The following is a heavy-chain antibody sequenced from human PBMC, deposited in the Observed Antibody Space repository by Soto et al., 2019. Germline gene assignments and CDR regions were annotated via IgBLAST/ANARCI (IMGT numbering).Heavy chain of an antibody. CDR3: ASNSGSYIYYYYYGMDV. CDR1: GYSFTSYW. V-gene: IGHV5-51*01. Sequence: RGESLKISCKGSGYSFTSYWIGWVRQMPGKGLEWMGIIYPGDSDTRYSPSFQGQVTISADKSISTAYLQWSSLKASDTAMYYCASNSGSYIYYYYYGMDVWGQGTTVTV. J-gene: IGHJ6*02. CDR2: IYPGDSDT. D-gene: IGHD1-26*01.